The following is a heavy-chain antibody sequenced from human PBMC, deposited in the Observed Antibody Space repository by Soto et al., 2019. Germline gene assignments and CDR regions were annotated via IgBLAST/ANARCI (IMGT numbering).Heavy chain of an antibody. Sequence: QVQLVESGGGVVQPGRSLRLSCAASGFTFSSYAMHWVRQAPGKGLEWVAVIAYDGSNKYYAYSVKGRFTIARDNSKNTLYLQMNSLRAEDTAVYYCARIKVAAAGTDYWGQGTLVTVSS. CDR1: GFTFSSYA. J-gene: IGHJ4*02. D-gene: IGHD6-13*01. CDR2: IAYDGSNK. CDR3: ARIKVAAAGTDY. V-gene: IGHV3-30-3*01.